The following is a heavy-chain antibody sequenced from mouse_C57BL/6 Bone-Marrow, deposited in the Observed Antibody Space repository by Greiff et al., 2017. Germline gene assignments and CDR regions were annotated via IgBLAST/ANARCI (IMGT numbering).Heavy chain of an antibody. J-gene: IGHJ2*01. Sequence: VQLQQSGPVLVKPGASVKMSCKASGYTFTDYYMNWVKQSHGKSLEWIGVINPYDGGTSYNQKFKGKATLTVDKSSSTAYMELNSLTSEDSAVYYCAWIYCGLVDYGGRGTALTVSS. D-gene: IGHD2-1*01. CDR3: AWIYCGLVDY. CDR1: GYTFTDYY. CDR2: INPYDGGT. V-gene: IGHV1-19*01.